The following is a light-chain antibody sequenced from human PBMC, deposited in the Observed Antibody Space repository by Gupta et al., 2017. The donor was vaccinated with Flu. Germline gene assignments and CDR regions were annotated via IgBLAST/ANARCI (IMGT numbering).Light chain of an antibody. CDR2: EDS. CDR1: NIGSKS. V-gene: IGLV3-21*02. J-gene: IGLJ2*01. Sequence: SYVLTQPPSVSVAPGQTARITCGGNNIGSKSVHWYQQKPGQAPVLVVYEDSDRPSGIPERFSGSNSGNTATLTISRVEAGDEADYYWQVWDSSRDHLVFGGGTKLTVL. CDR3: QVWDSSRDHLV.